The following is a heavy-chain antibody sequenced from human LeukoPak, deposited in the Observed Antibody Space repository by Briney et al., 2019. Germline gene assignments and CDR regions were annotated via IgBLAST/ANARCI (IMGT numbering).Heavy chain of an antibody. D-gene: IGHD5-24*01. CDR3: ARDHGMATILAKSNHFDF. J-gene: IGHJ4*02. V-gene: IGHV3-23*01. CDR2: ISGSGGST. CDR1: GFTFSSYA. Sequence: GGSLRLSCAASGFTFSSYAMSWVRQAPGKGLEWVSAISGSGGSTYYADSVKGRFTISRDNSKNTLYLQMNSLRAEDTAVYYCARDHGMATILAKSNHFDFWGQGTLVTVSS.